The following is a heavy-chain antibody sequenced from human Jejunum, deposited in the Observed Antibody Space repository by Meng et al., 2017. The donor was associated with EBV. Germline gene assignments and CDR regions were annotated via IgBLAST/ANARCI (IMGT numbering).Heavy chain of an antibody. CDR1: GGTFSNYP. CDR3: ARDVTTATFDY. V-gene: IGHV1-69*06. Sequence: QVQLVQSGAEVRKPGSSVQVSCKASGGTFSNYPISWVRQAPGQGLEWMAGIIPMFGTTNYAQKFQDRITIASDTSVSTAYLQISSLRSEDTAVYYCARDVTTATFDYWGQGALVTVSS. J-gene: IGHJ4*02. CDR2: IIPMFGTT. D-gene: IGHD1/OR15-1a*01.